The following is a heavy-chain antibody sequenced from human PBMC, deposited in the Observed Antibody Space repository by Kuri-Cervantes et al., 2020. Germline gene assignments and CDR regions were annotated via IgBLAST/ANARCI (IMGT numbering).Heavy chain of an antibody. Sequence: ASVKVSCKASGYTFVNYGINWVRQAPGQGLEWMGRISAYNGDTDYAQKLQGRVAMTTDTSTTTAYMELRSLRSEDTAVYYCVRGGVGSIGYFDYWGQGALVTVSS. CDR3: VRGGVGSIGYFDY. V-gene: IGHV1-18*01. CDR2: ISAYNGDT. CDR1: GYTFVNYG. D-gene: IGHD1-26*01. J-gene: IGHJ4*02.